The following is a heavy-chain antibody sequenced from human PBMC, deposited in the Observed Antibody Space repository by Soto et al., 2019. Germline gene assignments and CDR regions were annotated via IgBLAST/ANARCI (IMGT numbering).Heavy chain of an antibody. CDR3: ARGLNDFWSGYFYSGHCYYYGMYV. D-gene: IGHD3-3*01. Sequence: SETLSLTCAVSGGSISSSNWWSWVRQPPGKGLERIGEIYHSGSTNYNPSLKSRVTISVDKSKNQFSLKLSSVTGADTAVYYCARGLNDFWSGYFYSGHCYYYGMYVWGQGTTVTVAS. CDR1: GGSISSSNW. J-gene: IGHJ6*02. V-gene: IGHV4-4*02. CDR2: IYHSGST.